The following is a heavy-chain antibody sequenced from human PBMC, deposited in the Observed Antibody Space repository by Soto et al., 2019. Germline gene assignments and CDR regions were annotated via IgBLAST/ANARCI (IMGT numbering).Heavy chain of an antibody. J-gene: IGHJ4*02. CDR2: IYYSGST. V-gene: IGHV4-39*01. CDR3: ARGGDYGDYDTIDY. Sequence: QLQLQESGPGLVKPSETLSLTCTVSGGSISSSSYYWGWIRQPPGKGLEWIGSIYYSGSTYYNPSLKSRVTISVDTSEHPFSLKLSSVPAADTAVYYCARGGDYGDYDTIDYWGQGTLVTVSS. CDR1: GGSISSSSYY. D-gene: IGHD4-17*01.